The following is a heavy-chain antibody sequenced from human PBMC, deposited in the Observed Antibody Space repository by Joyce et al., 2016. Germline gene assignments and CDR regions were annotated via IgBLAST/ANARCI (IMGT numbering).Heavy chain of an antibody. V-gene: IGHV4-39*07. CDR3: ARVKYSSSRIWIDP. J-gene: IGHJ5*02. CDR2: IYYSGST. CDR1: GVSITSSGYH. Sequence: QLQLQESGPGLVKPSETLSLTCTVPGVSITSSGYHWGWNRQPPGKGLEWIGSIYYSGSTYYNPSLKRRVTISVDTSKNQFSLKLSSVTAADTAVYYCARVKYSSSRIWIDPWGQGTLVTVSS. D-gene: IGHD6-19*01.